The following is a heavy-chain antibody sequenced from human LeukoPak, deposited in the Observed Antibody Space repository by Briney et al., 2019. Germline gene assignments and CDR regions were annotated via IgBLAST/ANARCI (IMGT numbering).Heavy chain of an antibody. CDR1: GGSFSGYY. J-gene: IGHJ4*02. CDR2: IYHSGST. V-gene: IGHV4-34*01. CDR3: ARDRVSWHYFDY. D-gene: IGHD3-16*02. Sequence: SETLSLTCAVYGGSFSGYYWGWIRQPPGKGLEWIGSIYHSGSTYYNPSLKSRVTISVDTSKNQFSLKVTSVTAADTAMYYCARDRVSWHYFDYWGQGTLLTVSS.